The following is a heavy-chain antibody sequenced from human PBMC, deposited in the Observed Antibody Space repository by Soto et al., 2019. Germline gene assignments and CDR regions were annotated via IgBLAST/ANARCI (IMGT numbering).Heavy chain of an antibody. CDR3: ARDGPIRGAIIGNFDY. D-gene: IGHD3-10*01. J-gene: IGHJ4*02. Sequence: QVQLVQSGAEVKKPGSSVKVSCKASGGTFSRYAVSWVRQAPGQGLEWMGGIIPGLGTINYAQKFQGRVTITADESTSTAYMELSSLRSEDTAVYYCARDGPIRGAIIGNFDYWGQGTLVTVSS. V-gene: IGHV1-69*01. CDR1: GGTFSRYA. CDR2: IIPGLGTI.